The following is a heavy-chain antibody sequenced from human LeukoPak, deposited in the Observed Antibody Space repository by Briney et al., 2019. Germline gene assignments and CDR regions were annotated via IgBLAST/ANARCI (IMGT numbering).Heavy chain of an antibody. CDR1: AFTFSDHY. CDR2: IRKKANSDTT. CDR3: ARDRGYSSGYHPVAYYYYGMDV. J-gene: IGHJ6*02. V-gene: IGHV3-72*01. Sequence: PGGSLRLSCAASAFTFSDHYMDWVRQAPGKGLEWVGRIRKKANSDTTEYAASVKGRFTISRDNSKNTLYLQMNSLRAEDTAVYYCARDRGYSSGYHPVAYYYYGMDVWGQGTTVTVSS. D-gene: IGHD3-22*01.